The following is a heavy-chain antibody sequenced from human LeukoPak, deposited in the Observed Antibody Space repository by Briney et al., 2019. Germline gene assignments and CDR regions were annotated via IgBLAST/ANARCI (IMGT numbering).Heavy chain of an antibody. V-gene: IGHV3-21*01. CDR3: AKTGYSDNWYEMNAFDI. CDR1: GFTFSSYS. CDR2: ISSSSSYI. J-gene: IGHJ3*02. Sequence: PGGSLRLSCAASGFTFSSYSMNWVRQAPGKGLEWVSSISSSSSYIYYADSVRGRFTISRDNAKNSLYLQMNSLRAEDTAVYYCAKTGYSDNWYEMNAFDIWGQGTMVTVSS. D-gene: IGHD6-13*01.